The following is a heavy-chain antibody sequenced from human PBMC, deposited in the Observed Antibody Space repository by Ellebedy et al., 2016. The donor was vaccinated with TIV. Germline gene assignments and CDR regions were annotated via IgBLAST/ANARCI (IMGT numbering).Heavy chain of an antibody. CDR2: INSDGSRT. CDR3: ASRGVAVQGADY. Sequence: GESLKISCAASGFTFSDYYMSWVRQAPGKGLVWVSLINSDGSRTTYADSVKGRFTISRDNAKNTLYLQMNSLRAEDTAVYYCASRGVAVQGADYWGQGTLVTVSS. CDR1: GFTFSDYY. V-gene: IGHV3-74*01. J-gene: IGHJ4*02. D-gene: IGHD3-10*01.